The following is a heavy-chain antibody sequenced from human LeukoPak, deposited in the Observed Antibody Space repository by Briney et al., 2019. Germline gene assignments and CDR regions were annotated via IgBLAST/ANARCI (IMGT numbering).Heavy chain of an antibody. Sequence: GGSLRLSCAASGFTFNTYIMTWVRQAPGKGLEWVSSITSRSSSIYYADSVKGRFTISRDNAKNSLYLHMNSLRAEDTAVYYCARGESAAGDASEFAYWGQGILVTVSS. D-gene: IGHD6-13*01. V-gene: IGHV3-21*01. J-gene: IGHJ4*02. CDR2: ITSRSSSI. CDR3: ARGESAAGDASEFAY. CDR1: GFTFNTYI.